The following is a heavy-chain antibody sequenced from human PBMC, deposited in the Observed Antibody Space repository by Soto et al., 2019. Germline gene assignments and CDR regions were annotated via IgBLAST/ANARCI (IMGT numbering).Heavy chain of an antibody. J-gene: IGHJ5*02. CDR2: ISAYNGNT. Sequence: GASVKVSCKASGYTFTSYGISWVRQAPGRGLEWMGWISAYNGNTNYAQKLQGRVTMTTDTSTSTAYMELRSLRSDDTAVYYCARRNEYYDFWSGYYFDPWGQGTLVTVSS. V-gene: IGHV1-18*01. D-gene: IGHD3-3*01. CDR1: GYTFTSYG. CDR3: ARRNEYYDFWSGYYFDP.